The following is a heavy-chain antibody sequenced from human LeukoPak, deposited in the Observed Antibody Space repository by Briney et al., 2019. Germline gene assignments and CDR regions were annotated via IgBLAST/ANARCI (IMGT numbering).Heavy chain of an antibody. CDR1: GFTFSSYS. CDR3: AARDIVVVVAPEAFDY. D-gene: IGHD2-15*01. Sequence: GGSLRLSCAASGFTFSSYSMNWVRQAPGKGLEWVSAISGSGGSTYYADSVKGRFTISRDNSKNTLYLQMNSLRAEDTAVYYCAARDIVVVVAPEAFDYWGQGTLVTVSS. V-gene: IGHV3-23*01. J-gene: IGHJ4*02. CDR2: ISGSGGST.